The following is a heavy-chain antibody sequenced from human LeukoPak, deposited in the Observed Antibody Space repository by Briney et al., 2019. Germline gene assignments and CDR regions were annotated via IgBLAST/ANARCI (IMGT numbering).Heavy chain of an antibody. CDR2: INSDGSST. J-gene: IGHJ4*02. CDR3: VRETHNNGYAFDY. D-gene: IGHD2-2*03. V-gene: IGHV3-74*01. CDR1: GFTVSSNY. Sequence: GGSLRLSCAASGFTVSSNYMSWVRQAPGKGLVWVSRINSDGSSTSYADSVKGRFTISRDNAKNTLYLQTNSLRAEDTAVYYCVRETHNNGYAFDYWGQGTLVTVSS.